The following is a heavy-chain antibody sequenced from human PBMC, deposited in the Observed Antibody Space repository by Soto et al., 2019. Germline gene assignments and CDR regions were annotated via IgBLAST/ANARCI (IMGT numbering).Heavy chain of an antibody. CDR1: GFTVSSKY. Sequence: GGSLRLSCAAAGFTVSSKYMSWVRQAPGKGMEWVANINEDGSDKFLMDSVKGRFTVSRDNGENSLYLQMNSLRAEGTAVYYCARHGAFCFDYWGQGALVTVSS. D-gene: IGHD4-17*01. J-gene: IGHJ4*02. CDR3: ARHGAFCFDY. CDR2: INEDGSDK. V-gene: IGHV3-7*01.